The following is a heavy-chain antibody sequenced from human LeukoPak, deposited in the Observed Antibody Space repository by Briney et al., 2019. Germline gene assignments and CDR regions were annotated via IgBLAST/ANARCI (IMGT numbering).Heavy chain of an antibody. D-gene: IGHD2-2*02. Sequence: KPSQTLSLTCTVSGGSISSGSYYWRWIRQPAGKGLEWIGRIYTSGSTNYNPSLKGRVTISVDTSKNQFSLKLSSVTAADTAVYYCARDRGRGYCSSTSCYTPPNWFDPWGQGTLVTVSS. J-gene: IGHJ5*02. CDR3: ARDRGRGYCSSTSCYTPPNWFDP. V-gene: IGHV4-61*02. CDR2: IYTSGST. CDR1: GGSISSGSYY.